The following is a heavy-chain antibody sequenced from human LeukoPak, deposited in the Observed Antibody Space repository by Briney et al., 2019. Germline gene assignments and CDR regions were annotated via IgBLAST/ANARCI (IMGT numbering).Heavy chain of an antibody. Sequence: ASVKVSCKASGFTFTSSAMQWVRQARGQRLEWIGWIVVGSGNTNYAQKFQERVTITRDMSTSTAYMELSSLRSEDTAVYYCAAASHDSSGHWGAFDIWGQGTMVTVSS. CDR3: AAASHDSSGHWGAFDI. CDR2: IVVGSGNT. D-gene: IGHD3-22*01. J-gene: IGHJ3*02. V-gene: IGHV1-58*02. CDR1: GFTFTSSA.